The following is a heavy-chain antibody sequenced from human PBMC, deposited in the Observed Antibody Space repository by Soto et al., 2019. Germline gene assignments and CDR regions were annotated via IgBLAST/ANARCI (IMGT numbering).Heavy chain of an antibody. CDR1: GYSFTTYC. Sequence: GESLKISCKGSGYSFTTYCIGWVRQRPWKGLEWMGIIYPGDSDTRYSPSFQGQVTISADKSISTAYLQWSSLKASDIAIYYCASSRWTSGYCSGGTCPGALDIWGQGTMVTVSS. J-gene: IGHJ3*02. CDR2: IYPGDSDT. D-gene: IGHD2-15*01. V-gene: IGHV5-51*01. CDR3: ASSRWTSGYCSGGTCPGALDI.